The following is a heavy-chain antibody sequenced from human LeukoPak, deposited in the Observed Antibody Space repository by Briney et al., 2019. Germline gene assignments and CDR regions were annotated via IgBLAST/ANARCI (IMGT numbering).Heavy chain of an antibody. CDR3: AKDISPTTMVRGANAFDI. CDR2: ISWNSGSI. Sequence: GGSLRLSCAASGFTFDDYAMPWVRQAPGKGLEWVSGISWNSGSIGYADSVKGRFTISRDNAKNSLYLQMNSLRAEDTALYYCAKDISPTTMVRGANAFDIWGQGTMVTVSS. CDR1: GFTFDDYA. V-gene: IGHV3-9*01. D-gene: IGHD3-10*01. J-gene: IGHJ3*02.